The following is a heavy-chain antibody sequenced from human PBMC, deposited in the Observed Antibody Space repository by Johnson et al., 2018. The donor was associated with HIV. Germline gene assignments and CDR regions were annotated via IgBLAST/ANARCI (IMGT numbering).Heavy chain of an antibody. V-gene: IGHV3-15*01. D-gene: IGHD2-2*01. CDR2: IKSKTDGGPT. Sequence: VQLVESGGGLVKPGGSLRLSCAASGFTFSNAWMSWVRQAPGKGLAWVGRIKSKTDGGPTDYAAPVKARFPISRDDSKNTLYLQMNSLKTEDTAVYYCTTRGFVVVPAANLHAFDIWGQGTMVTVSS. CDR1: GFTFSNAW. J-gene: IGHJ3*02. CDR3: TTRGFVVVPAANLHAFDI.